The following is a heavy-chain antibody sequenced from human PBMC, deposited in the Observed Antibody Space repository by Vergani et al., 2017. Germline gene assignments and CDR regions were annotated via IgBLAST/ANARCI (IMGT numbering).Heavy chain of an antibody. CDR3: ARDPDIVVVPDAPYYYYYYGMDV. CDR2: ISAYNGNT. D-gene: IGHD2-2*01. J-gene: IGHJ6*02. CDR1: GYTFTSFG. V-gene: IGHV1-18*04. Sequence: QVQLVQSGAEVKKPGASVKVSCKASGYTFTSFGISWVRQAPGQGLEWMGWISAYNGNTNYAQKLQGRVTMTTDTSTSTAYMELRSLRSDDTAVYYCARDPDIVVVPDAPYYYYYYGMDVWGQGTTVTVSS.